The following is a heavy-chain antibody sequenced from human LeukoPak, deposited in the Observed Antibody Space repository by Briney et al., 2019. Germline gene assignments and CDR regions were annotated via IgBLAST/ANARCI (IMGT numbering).Heavy chain of an antibody. Sequence: GALVNVSCRASVFTFSAYYMHWVRQAPGQGVEGMAWFSPNSGGTNYVQKFQGRVTETRDTSISTDYMEISGLTSDDTALYYCAREPSGSGGYDYWGQGTLVTVSS. V-gene: IGHV1-2*02. D-gene: IGHD3-10*01. CDR3: AREPSGSGGYDY. CDR2: FSPNSGGT. CDR1: VFTFSAYY. J-gene: IGHJ4*02.